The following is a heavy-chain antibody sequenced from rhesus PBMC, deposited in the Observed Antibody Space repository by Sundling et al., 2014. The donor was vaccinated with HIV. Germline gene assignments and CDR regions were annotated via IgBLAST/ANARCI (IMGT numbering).Heavy chain of an antibody. J-gene: IGHJ4*01. V-gene: IGHV4-80*01. CDR1: GASISLYW. CDR2: INGNSGRT. D-gene: IGHD3-3*01. CDR3: ATRQYLDWFLY. Sequence: QVHLQESGPGLVKPSETLSLTCTVSGASISLYWWTWIRQPPGKGLEWIGEINGNSGRTDYNPSLNSRVTISRDTSQNQFSLKLNSVTAADTAVYFCATRQYLDWFLYWGQGVLVTV.